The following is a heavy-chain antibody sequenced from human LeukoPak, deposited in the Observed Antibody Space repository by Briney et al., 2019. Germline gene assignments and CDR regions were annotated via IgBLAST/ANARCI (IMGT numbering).Heavy chain of an antibody. CDR3: AREVDTAMVQRIDY. V-gene: IGHV4-59*12. CDR2: IYYSGST. CDR1: GGSISSYY. J-gene: IGHJ4*02. Sequence: SETLSLTCTVSGGSISSYYWSWIRQPPGKGLEWIGYIYYSGSTYYNPSLKSRVTISVDTSKNQFSLKLSSVTAADTAVYYCAREVDTAMVQRIDYWGQGTLVTVSS. D-gene: IGHD5-18*01.